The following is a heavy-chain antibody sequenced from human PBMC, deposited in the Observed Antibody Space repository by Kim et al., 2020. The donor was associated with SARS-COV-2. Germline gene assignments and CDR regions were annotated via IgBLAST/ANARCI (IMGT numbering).Heavy chain of an antibody. Sequence: GGSLRLSCAASGFTFSSYGMHWVRQAPGKGLEWVAVISYDGSNKYYADSVKGRFTISRDNSKNTLYLQMNSLRAEDTAVYYCARDGYFDWLYTPYYYYYGMDVWGRGTTVAVSS. J-gene: IGHJ6*02. CDR1: GFTFSSYG. CDR3: ARDGYFDWLYTPYYYYYGMDV. V-gene: IGHV3-33*05. D-gene: IGHD3-9*01. CDR2: ISYDGSNK.